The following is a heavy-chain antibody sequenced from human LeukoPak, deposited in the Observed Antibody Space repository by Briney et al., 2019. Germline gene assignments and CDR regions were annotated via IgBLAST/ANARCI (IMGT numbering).Heavy chain of an antibody. CDR2: IYYSGST. J-gene: IGHJ4*02. Sequence: SETLSLTCTVSGGSISSYYWSWIRQPPGKGLEWIGYIYYSGSTNYNPSLKSRVTISADPSKNQFSLKLSSVTAADPAVYYCARAELSLYYYDSSGYYASGYFDYWGQGTLVTVSS. CDR3: ARAELSLYYYDSSGYYASGYFDY. D-gene: IGHD3-22*01. V-gene: IGHV4-59*01. CDR1: GGSISSYY.